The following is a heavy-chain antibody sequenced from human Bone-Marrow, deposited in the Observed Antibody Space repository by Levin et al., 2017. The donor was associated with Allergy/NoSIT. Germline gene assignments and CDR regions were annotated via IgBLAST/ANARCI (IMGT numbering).Heavy chain of an antibody. J-gene: IGHJ3*02. CDR1: GGSISSYY. Sequence: GSLRLSCTVSGGSISSYYWSWIRQPPGKGLEWIGYISYSGSPNYNPSLKSRLTISVDTSKNQFSLKLSSVTAADTAVYYCARDRSGFPTGAFDIWGQGTVVTVSS. CDR2: ISYSGSP. V-gene: IGHV4-59*01. CDR3: ARDRSGFPTGAFDI. D-gene: IGHD6-19*01.